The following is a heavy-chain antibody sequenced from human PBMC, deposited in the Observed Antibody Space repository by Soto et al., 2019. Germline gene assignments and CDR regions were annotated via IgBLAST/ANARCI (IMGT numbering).Heavy chain of an antibody. Sequence: PVESLRISCKVYRDSFTSYWIVCVLQMPGKGLEWMGIIYPGDSDTRYSPSFQGQVTISADKSISTAYLQWSSLKASDTAMYYCASTAGVGEPYYYGMDVWGQGTTVPVSS. D-gene: IGHD6-25*01. CDR1: RDSFTSYW. J-gene: IGHJ6*01. V-gene: IGHV5-51*01. CDR2: IYPGDSDT. CDR3: ASTAGVGEPYYYGMDV.